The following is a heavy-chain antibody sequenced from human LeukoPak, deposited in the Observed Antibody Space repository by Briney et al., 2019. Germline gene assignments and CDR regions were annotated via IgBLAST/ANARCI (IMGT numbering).Heavy chain of an antibody. D-gene: IGHD6-13*01. Sequence: SETLSLTCTVSGGSISGYHWNWIRQSPGKGLEWIANIFYTGNADYNPSLKSRVTISVDTSKNQFSLKLSSVTAADTAVYYCARKNSSSWYNYYYMDVWGKGTTVTVSS. CDR3: ARKNSSSWYNYYYMDV. J-gene: IGHJ6*03. CDR1: GGSISGYH. CDR2: IFYTGNA. V-gene: IGHV4-59*01.